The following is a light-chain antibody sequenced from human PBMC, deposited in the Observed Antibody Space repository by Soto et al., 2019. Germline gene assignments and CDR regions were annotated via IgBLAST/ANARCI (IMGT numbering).Light chain of an antibody. CDR1: QSVSRTY. CDR3: QQRSNWPPIT. Sequence: EIVLTQSPGTLSLSPGERATLSCRASQSVSRTYLAWYQHKPGKAPRLLIYDASTRAAGIPDRFSGSGSGTDFTLTISSLEPEDFAVYYCQQRSNWPPITFGPGTKVDIK. J-gene: IGKJ3*01. V-gene: IGKV3D-20*02. CDR2: DAS.